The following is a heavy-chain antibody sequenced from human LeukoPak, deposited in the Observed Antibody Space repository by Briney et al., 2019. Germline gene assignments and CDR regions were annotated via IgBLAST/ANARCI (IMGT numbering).Heavy chain of an antibody. J-gene: IGHJ6*02. CDR2: ISGSGGST. D-gene: IGHD3-10*01. V-gene: IGHV3-23*01. CDR1: GFTFSSYA. CDR3: ARALDLVVRGVGRSYYYYGMDV. Sequence: GGSLRLSCAASGFTFSSYAMSWVRQAPGKGLEWVSAISGSGGSTYYADSVKGRFTISRDNSKNTLYLQMNSLRAEDTAVYYCARALDLVVRGVGRSYYYYGMDVWGQGTTVTVSS.